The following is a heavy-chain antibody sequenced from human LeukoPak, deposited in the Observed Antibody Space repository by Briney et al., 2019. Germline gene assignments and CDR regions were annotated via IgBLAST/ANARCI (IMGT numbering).Heavy chain of an antibody. CDR1: GYIFTSYF. Sequence: ASVKVSCKASGYIFTSYFMHWVRQAPGQGLEWMGMINPSDGSTNYAQDFQGRVTMTRDMSTSTVYMELSSLRSEDTALYYCARDFARSYTPGSGFRHYFDYWGQGTLVTVSS. V-gene: IGHV1-46*01. CDR3: ARDFARSYTPGSGFRHYFDY. CDR2: INPSDGST. D-gene: IGHD3-3*01. J-gene: IGHJ4*02.